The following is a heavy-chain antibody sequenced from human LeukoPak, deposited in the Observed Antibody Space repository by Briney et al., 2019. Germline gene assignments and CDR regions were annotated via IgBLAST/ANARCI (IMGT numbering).Heavy chain of an antibody. CDR1: GFTFGRYW. J-gene: IGHJ6*03. CDR3: ARDVGWFGELSGYYYMDV. D-gene: IGHD3-10*01. V-gene: IGHV3-7*01. CDR2: IKQDGSEK. Sequence: GGSLRLSCAASGFTFGRYWMSWVRRAPGKGLEWVANIKQDGSEKYYVDSVKGRFTISRDNAKNLLYLQMNSLRAEDTAVYYCARDVGWFGELSGYYYMDVWGKETTVTVSS.